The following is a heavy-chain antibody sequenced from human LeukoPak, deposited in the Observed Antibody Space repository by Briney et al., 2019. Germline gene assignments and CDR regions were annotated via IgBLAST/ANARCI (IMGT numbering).Heavy chain of an antibody. J-gene: IGHJ6*03. V-gene: IGHV1-46*01. Sequence: GASVKVSCKASGYTFTSYYMHWVRQAPGQGLEWMGIINPSGGSTSYAQKFQGRVTMTRDTSTSTVYMELRSLRSDDTAVYYCARAVVPAAIGGYYYYYYMDVWGKGTTVTVSS. CDR2: INPSGGST. CDR1: GYTFTSYY. CDR3: ARAVVPAAIGGYYYYYYMDV. D-gene: IGHD2-2*01.